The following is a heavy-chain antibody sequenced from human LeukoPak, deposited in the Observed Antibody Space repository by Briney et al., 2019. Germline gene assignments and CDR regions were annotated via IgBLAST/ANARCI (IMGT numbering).Heavy chain of an antibody. D-gene: IGHD1-26*01. J-gene: IGHJ4*02. CDR2: IYYTGST. Sequence: SETLSLTCSVSGASISGGTYYWGWIRQPPGKGLEWIGSIYYTGSTYDNPSLKSRVTISVDTSKNQSSLKLSSVTAADTAVYYCARRGGSGRAFDYWGQGTLVTVSS. V-gene: IGHV4-39*01. CDR1: GASISGGTYY. CDR3: ARRGGSGRAFDY.